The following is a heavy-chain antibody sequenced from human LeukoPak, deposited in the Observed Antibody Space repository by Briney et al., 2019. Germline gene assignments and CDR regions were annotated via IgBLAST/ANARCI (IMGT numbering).Heavy chain of an antibody. CDR1: RFTFDEYA. Sequence: GGSLRLSCAASRFTFDEYAMQWVRQAPGKGLEWVSGISWNSGSIGYADSVKGRFTISRDNAKNSLYLQMNSLRAEDTALYYCAKDMSYDSSGYSFDYWGQGALVTVSS. CDR3: AKDMSYDSSGYSFDY. J-gene: IGHJ4*02. D-gene: IGHD3-22*01. CDR2: ISWNSGSI. V-gene: IGHV3-9*01.